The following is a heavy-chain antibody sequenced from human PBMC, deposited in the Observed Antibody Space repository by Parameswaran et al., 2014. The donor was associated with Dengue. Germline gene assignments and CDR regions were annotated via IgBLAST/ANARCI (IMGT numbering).Heavy chain of an antibody. D-gene: IGHD3-22*01. J-gene: IGHJ6*02. CDR3: AKSVDSSGHEAMDV. CDR2: IYPADSDT. V-gene: IGHV5-51*01. Sequence: VRQMPGKGLEWMGIIYPADSDTRYSPSFQGQVTISVDKSINTAYLQWSSLKASDSAMYFCAKSVDSSGHEAMDVWGQGTTVTVSS.